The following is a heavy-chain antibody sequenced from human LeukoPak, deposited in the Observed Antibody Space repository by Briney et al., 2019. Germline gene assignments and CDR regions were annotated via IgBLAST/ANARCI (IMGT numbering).Heavy chain of an antibody. V-gene: IGHV4-34*01. CDR2: INHSGSA. CDR3: ARSLLSGSYPFYFDY. D-gene: IGHD1-26*01. CDR1: GGSFSGYY. J-gene: IGHJ4*02. Sequence: PSETLSLTCAVYGGSFSGYYWSWIRQPPGKGLEGIGEINHSGSANYNPSLKSRVTISVDTPKNQFSLKLSSVTAADTAVYYCARSLLSGSYPFYFDYWGQGTLVTVSS.